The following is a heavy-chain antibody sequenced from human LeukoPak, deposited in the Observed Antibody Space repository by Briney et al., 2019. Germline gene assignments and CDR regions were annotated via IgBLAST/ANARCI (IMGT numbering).Heavy chain of an antibody. V-gene: IGHV3-9*01. CDR3: AKGSYVLRYFDWSVGSFDY. CDR1: GFTFDDYA. D-gene: IGHD3-9*01. Sequence: PGRSLRLSCAASGFTFDDYAMHWVRQAPGKGLEWVSGISWNSGSIGYADSVKGRFTISRDNAKNSLYLQMNSLRAEDTALYYCAKGSYVLRYFDWSVGSFDYWGQGTLVTVSS. J-gene: IGHJ4*02. CDR2: ISWNSGSI.